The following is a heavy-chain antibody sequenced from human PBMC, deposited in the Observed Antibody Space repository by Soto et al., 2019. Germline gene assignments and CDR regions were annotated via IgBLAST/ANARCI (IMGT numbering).Heavy chain of an antibody. V-gene: IGHV1-18*01. CDR2: ISAYNGNT. Sequence: QVQLVPSGAEVRKPGASVKVSCKASGYTFTSYGISWVRQAPGQGLEWMGWISAYNGNTNYAQKLQGRVTMTTDTSTSTAYMELRSLRSDDTAVYYCARDGALWLLGVGFDPWGQGTLVTVSS. CDR1: GYTFTSYG. J-gene: IGHJ5*02. CDR3: ARDGALWLLGVGFDP. D-gene: IGHD5-18*01.